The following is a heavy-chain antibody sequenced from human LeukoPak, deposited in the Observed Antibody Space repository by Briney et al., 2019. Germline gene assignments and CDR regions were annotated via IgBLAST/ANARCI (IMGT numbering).Heavy chain of an antibody. Sequence: PPETLSLTCTVSGGSISSGGYYWSWVRQPPRKGLEWIGYISHSGSTSYNPSLKSRVTISVDRSKNQFSLKLSSVTAADTAVYYCASGRQGSGSYYNPFDYWGQGTLVTVSS. V-gene: IGHV4-30-2*01. CDR3: ASGRQGSGSYYNPFDY. J-gene: IGHJ4*02. D-gene: IGHD3-10*01. CDR1: GGSISSGGYY. CDR2: ISHSGST.